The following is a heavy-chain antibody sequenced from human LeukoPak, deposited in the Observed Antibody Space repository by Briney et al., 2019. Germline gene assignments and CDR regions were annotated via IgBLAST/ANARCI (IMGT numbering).Heavy chain of an antibody. CDR3: ARDLGSNTWSNWFDP. CDR2: TYYRSKWYN. D-gene: IGHD6-13*01. CDR1: GDSVSSSSVA. J-gene: IGHJ5*02. Sequence: SQTLSLTCAISGDSVSSSSVAWNWIRQSPSRGLEWLGRTYYRSKWYNDYGVSVKSRISINPDTSNNQFSLQLNSVTPDDTAVYYCARDLGSNTWSNWFDPWGQGTLVTVSS. V-gene: IGHV6-1*01.